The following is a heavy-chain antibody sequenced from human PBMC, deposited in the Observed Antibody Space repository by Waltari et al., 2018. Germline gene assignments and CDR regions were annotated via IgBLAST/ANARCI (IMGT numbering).Heavy chain of an antibody. CDR3: ARGSYYDSSGYMRGYFDL. CDR2: IISILCAA. D-gene: IGHD3-22*01. CDR1: GGTFSSYA. J-gene: IGHJ2*01. Sequence: QVQLVQSGAEVKKPGSSVKVSCKASGGTFSSYAISWVRQAPGQGLDEGGRIISILCAANNARKCRGRVTIAADKSTSTAYMGLSSLSSEDTAVYYCARGSYYDSSGYMRGYFDLWGRGTLVTVSS. V-gene: IGHV1-69*13.